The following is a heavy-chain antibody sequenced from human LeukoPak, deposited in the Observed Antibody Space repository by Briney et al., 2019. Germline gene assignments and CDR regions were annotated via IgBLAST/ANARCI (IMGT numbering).Heavy chain of an antibody. CDR2: ISAYNGNT. D-gene: IGHD1-26*01. CDR1: GYTFTSYG. J-gene: IGHJ4*02. CDR3: ARVPAIYGSYGSSPYYFDY. V-gene: IGHV1-18*01. Sequence: ASVNVSCKASGYTFTSYGISWLRQPPGQGLEWMGWISAYNGNTNYAQKSKGRVTMTTDTSTSTAYMELRSLRSEDTAVYYCARVPAIYGSYGSSPYYFDYWGQGTLVTVSS.